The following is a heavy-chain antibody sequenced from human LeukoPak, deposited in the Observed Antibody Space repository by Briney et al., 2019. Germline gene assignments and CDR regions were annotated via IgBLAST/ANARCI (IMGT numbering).Heavy chain of an antibody. Sequence: PGGSLRLSCAASGFTFNNYAMNWVRQTPGKGLEWVSAISGSGGTTYYADSVKGRFTISRDNSKNTLYLQMSSLRAEDTAIYYCAKDDDILTGFTKGIDYWGQGTLVTVSS. CDR2: ISGSGGTT. V-gene: IGHV3-23*01. D-gene: IGHD3-9*01. CDR1: GFTFNNYA. J-gene: IGHJ4*02. CDR3: AKDDDILTGFTKGIDY.